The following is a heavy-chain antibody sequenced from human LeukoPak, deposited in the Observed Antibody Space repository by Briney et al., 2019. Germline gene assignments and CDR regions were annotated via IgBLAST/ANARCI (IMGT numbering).Heavy chain of an antibody. CDR1: GFTFSSYG. V-gene: IGHV3-33*06. D-gene: IGHD5-12*01. CDR3: AKVPTPRGYSGFVVYYGMDV. Sequence: PGRSLRLSCAASGFTFSSYGMHWVRQAPGKGLEWVAVIWYDGSNKYYADSVKGRFTMSRDNSKNTLYLQMNSLRAEDTAVYYCAKVPTPRGYSGFVVYYGMDVWGQGTTVTVSS. J-gene: IGHJ6*02. CDR2: IWYDGSNK.